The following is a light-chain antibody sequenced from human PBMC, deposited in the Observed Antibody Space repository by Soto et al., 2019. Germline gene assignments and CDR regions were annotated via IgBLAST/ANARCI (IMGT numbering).Light chain of an antibody. CDR3: SSYTSGTTLIA. CDR1: SSDIGSYTY. J-gene: IGLJ1*01. Sequence: QSALTQPASVSGSPGQSITISCTGTSSDIGSYTYVSWYQQHPGKAPKLMIYEVSNRPSGVSGRFSGSKSGNTASLTISGLQADDEADYYCSSYTSGTTLIAFGHGTKVTVL. CDR2: EVS. V-gene: IGLV2-14*01.